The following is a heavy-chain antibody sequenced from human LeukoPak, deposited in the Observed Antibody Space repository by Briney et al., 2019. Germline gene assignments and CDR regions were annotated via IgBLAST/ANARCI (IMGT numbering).Heavy chain of an antibody. CDR3: TRDQVRLFDF. CDR1: GFTFGDYA. J-gene: IGHJ4*02. CDR2: IGNKAYGGTT. Sequence: GGSLRLSCTTSGFTFGDYAVSWVRQAPGKGLEWVGFIGNKAYGGTTEYAASVKGRFTISRDDSKSITYLQMNSLRTEDTAGYYCTRDQVRLFDFWGQGTLVTVSS. D-gene: IGHD6-25*01. V-gene: IGHV3-49*04.